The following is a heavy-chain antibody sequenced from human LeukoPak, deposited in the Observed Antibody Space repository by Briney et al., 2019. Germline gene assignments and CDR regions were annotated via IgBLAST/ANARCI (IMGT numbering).Heavy chain of an antibody. Sequence: GGSLTLSCVASGFTLGGFGLHWVRQASGKGVEWVGRISTKGYSYATSYAASVQGRFTISRDDSENMAYLQINSLKTEDTAVYYCARDGGMTTVVTLYYYYYMDVWGKGTTVTVSS. CDR3: ARDGGMTTVVTLYYYYYMDV. V-gene: IGHV3-73*01. CDR1: GFTLGGFG. J-gene: IGHJ6*03. D-gene: IGHD4-23*01. CDR2: ISTKGYSYAT.